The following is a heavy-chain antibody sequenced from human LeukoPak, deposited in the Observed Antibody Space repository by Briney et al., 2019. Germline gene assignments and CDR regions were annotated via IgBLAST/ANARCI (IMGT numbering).Heavy chain of an antibody. J-gene: IGHJ4*02. CDR1: GGSISSYY. Sequence: ETLSLTCTVSGGSISSYYWTWLRQPPGKGLEWIGYIYYSGSTNYNPSLKSRVTISVDTSKNQFSLKLSSLTAADTAVYYCARSRAVPGFYYFDYWGQGTLVTVSS. CDR2: IYYSGST. CDR3: ARSRAVPGFYYFDY. D-gene: IGHD6-19*01. V-gene: IGHV4-59*08.